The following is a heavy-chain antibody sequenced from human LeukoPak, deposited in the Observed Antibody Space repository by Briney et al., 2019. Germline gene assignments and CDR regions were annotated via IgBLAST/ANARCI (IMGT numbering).Heavy chain of an antibody. Sequence: GGSLRLSCAASGFTFNNHWMSWVRQAPGKGLEWVANIRHDGSDKKYVDSVKGRFTISRDNAENLLFLQMNSLRAEDTAVYYCARDYYANIAHSHTFPYWGQGTLLTVSS. D-gene: IGHD3-16*01. CDR3: ARDYYANIAHSHTFPY. CDR1: GFTFNNHW. J-gene: IGHJ4*02. V-gene: IGHV3-7*03. CDR2: IRHDGSDK.